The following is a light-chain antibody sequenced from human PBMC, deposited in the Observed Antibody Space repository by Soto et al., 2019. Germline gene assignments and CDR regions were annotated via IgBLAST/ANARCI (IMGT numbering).Light chain of an antibody. J-gene: IGLJ1*01. CDR2: RNN. CDR1: SSNIGSNY. Sequence: HSVLTQPPSASGTPGQRVTISCSRSSSNIGSNYVYWYQQLPGTAPKLLIYRNNQRPSGVPDRFSGSKSGTSASLAISGLRSEDEADYYCAAWDDSLSGYVFGTGTKVTVL. V-gene: IGLV1-47*01. CDR3: AAWDDSLSGYV.